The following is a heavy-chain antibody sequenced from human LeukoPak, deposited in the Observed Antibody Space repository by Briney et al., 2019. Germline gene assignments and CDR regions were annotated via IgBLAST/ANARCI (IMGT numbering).Heavy chain of an antibody. CDR1: GGSISSYY. CDR2: IYYSGST. CDR3: ARVPVYYYDSSGYVPYYFDY. V-gene: IGHV4-59*01. J-gene: IGHJ4*02. D-gene: IGHD3-22*01. Sequence: SETLSLTCTVSGGSISSYYWSWIRQPPGKGLEWIGYIYYSGSTNYNPSLKSRVTISVDKSKNQFSLKLSSVTAADTAVYYCARVPVYYYDSSGYVPYYFDYWGQGTLVTVSS.